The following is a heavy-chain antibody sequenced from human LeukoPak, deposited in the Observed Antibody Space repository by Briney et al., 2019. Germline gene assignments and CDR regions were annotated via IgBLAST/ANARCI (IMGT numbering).Heavy chain of an antibody. J-gene: IGHJ6*02. CDR3: ARELAGTSPGYYYYGVDV. Sequence: GGSLRLSCAASGFTFSSYWMSWVRQAPGKGLEWVANIKQDGSEEYYVDSVKGRFTISRDNAKNSLYLQMNSLRAEDTAVYYCARELAGTSPGYYYYGVDVWGQGTTVTVSS. CDR2: IKQDGSEE. V-gene: IGHV3-7*01. D-gene: IGHD6-13*01. CDR1: GFTFSSYW.